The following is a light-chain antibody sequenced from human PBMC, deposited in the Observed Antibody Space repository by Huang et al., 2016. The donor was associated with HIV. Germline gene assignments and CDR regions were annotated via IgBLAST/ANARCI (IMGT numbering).Light chain of an antibody. V-gene: IGKV3-15*01. CDR3: QQYNNWPPWT. CDR2: GAS. Sequence: EIVMTQSPVTLSVSPGERATLSCRASQSVSSNLAWYQQQPGQAPRLLIYGASTRATGIPARFSGSGSGTEFTLTISSLQSEDFAVYYCQQYNNWPPWTFGQGTKVEIK. CDR1: QSVSSN. J-gene: IGKJ1*01.